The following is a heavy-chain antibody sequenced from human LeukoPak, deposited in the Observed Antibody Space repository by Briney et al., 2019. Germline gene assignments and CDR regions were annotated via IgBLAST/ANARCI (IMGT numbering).Heavy chain of an antibody. D-gene: IGHD4-23*01. V-gene: IGHV4-59*08. Sequence: SETLSLTCTVSGASISSYYWSWIRQPPGKGLEWIGYLYYSGSTNYNPSLRSRVTTSVDTSKNQFSLKLSSVTAADTAVYYCARRGGGDDAFDIWGQGTMVTVSS. CDR2: LYYSGST. J-gene: IGHJ3*02. CDR3: ARRGGGDDAFDI. CDR1: GASISSYY.